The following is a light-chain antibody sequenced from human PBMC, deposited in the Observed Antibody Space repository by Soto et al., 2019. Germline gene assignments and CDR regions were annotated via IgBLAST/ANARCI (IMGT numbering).Light chain of an antibody. CDR2: DVS. V-gene: IGLV2-14*01. CDR3: SSYTSNSTSYV. J-gene: IGLJ1*01. Sequence: QSALTQPASVSGSPGQSITISCTGTSSDVGGYNYVSWYQQHPGRAPKLMIYDVSNRPSGVSNRFSGSKSDNTASLTISGLQAEDEADYYCSSYTSNSTSYVFGTGTKVTVL. CDR1: SSDVGGYNY.